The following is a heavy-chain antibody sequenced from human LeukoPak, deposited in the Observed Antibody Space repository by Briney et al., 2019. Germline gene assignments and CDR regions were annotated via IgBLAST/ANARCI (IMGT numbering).Heavy chain of an antibody. V-gene: IGHV3-30*03. CDR2: ISYDGSNK. CDR3: ARAAYYDILTGYYIPEWEYYYFDY. J-gene: IGHJ4*02. Sequence: GGSLRLSCAASGFTFSSYGMHWVRQAPGKGLEWVAVISYDGSNKYYADSVKGRFTISRDNSKNTLYLQMNSLRAEDTAVYYCARAAYYDILTGYYIPEWEYYYFDYWGQGTLVTVSS. CDR1: GFTFSSYG. D-gene: IGHD3-9*01.